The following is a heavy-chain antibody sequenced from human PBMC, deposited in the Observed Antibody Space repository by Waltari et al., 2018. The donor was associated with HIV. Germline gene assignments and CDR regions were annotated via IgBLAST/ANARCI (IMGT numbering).Heavy chain of an antibody. CDR3: VRDAGRAYGGDSWFDP. CDR2: ISPSGRST. J-gene: IGHJ5*02. CDR1: EFTFNNFW. Sequence: EVQLVESGGGLIQPGGSLRLSCAVSEFTFNNFWIHWVRQVPGKGLMWGSLISPSGRSTKYADSGKGRFTISRDNAKNTLYLQMDSLTVEDTAVYFCVRDAGRAYGGDSWFDPWGQGTLVTVSS. V-gene: IGHV3-74*01. D-gene: IGHD2-21*02.